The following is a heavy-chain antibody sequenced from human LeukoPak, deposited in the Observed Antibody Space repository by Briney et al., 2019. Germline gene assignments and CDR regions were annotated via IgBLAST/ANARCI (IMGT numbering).Heavy chain of an antibody. CDR1: GYTFTGYY. V-gene: IGHV1-2*02. CDR3: ARVSRGKSAATSAVCFDY. Sequence: ASVKVSCKASGYTFTGYYMHWVRQALGQGLEWMGWINPNSGGTNYAQKFQGRVTMTRDTSISTAYMELSRLRSDDTAVYYCARVSRGKSAATSAVCFDYWGQGTLVTVSS. CDR2: INPNSGGT. J-gene: IGHJ4*02. D-gene: IGHD2-15*01.